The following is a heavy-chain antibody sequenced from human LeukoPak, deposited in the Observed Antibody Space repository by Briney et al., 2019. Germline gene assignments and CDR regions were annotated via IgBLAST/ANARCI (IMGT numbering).Heavy chain of an antibody. CDR3: ALGSGSFVRGH. CDR2: VNPNSGDT. D-gene: IGHD7-27*01. CDR1: GYSFTVFY. J-gene: IGHJ4*02. V-gene: IGHV1-2*02. Sequence: GASVKVSCKASGYSFTVFYIHWVRQAPGQGLEWLGYVNPNSGDTKYAQTLHGRVTMTRDTSITTAYMELSRLQSDDTAVYYCALGSGSFVRGHWGQGTLVTVSS.